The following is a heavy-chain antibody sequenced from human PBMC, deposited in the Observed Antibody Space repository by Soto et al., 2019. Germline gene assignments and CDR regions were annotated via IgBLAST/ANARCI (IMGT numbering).Heavy chain of an antibody. D-gene: IGHD3-10*01. Sequence: GASVKVSGKASGGTFSSYGIHWVRQAPGQGLEWMGGIIPMSGTANYAQKFQGRVAISVDESTRAAYMELSSLRSEDTAMYYCARENYYGSGSFYRDAFDIWGQGTMVTVSS. CDR3: ARENYYGSGSFYRDAFDI. CDR1: GGTFSSYG. CDR2: IIPMSGTA. V-gene: IGHV1-69*13. J-gene: IGHJ3*02.